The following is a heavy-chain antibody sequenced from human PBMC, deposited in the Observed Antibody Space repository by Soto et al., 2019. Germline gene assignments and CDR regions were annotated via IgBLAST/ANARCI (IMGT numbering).Heavy chain of an antibody. CDR3: AHNSGWYEPPGS. CDR2: IYWDDDK. V-gene: IGHV2-5*02. J-gene: IGHJ5*02. Sequence: QITLKESGPTLVKPTQTLTLTCTFSGFSLSTSGVGVGWIRQPPGKALEWLALIYWDDDKRYSPSLKSRLTITKDTSKHQVVLTMTNMDPVDTATYYCAHNSGWYEPPGSWGQGTLVTVSS. CDR1: GFSLSTSGVG. D-gene: IGHD6-19*01.